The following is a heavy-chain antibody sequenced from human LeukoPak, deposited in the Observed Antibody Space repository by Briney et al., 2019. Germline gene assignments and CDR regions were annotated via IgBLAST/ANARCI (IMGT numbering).Heavy chain of an antibody. CDR3: ARERLGDPYGMDV. CDR2: ISYDGSNK. D-gene: IGHD4-17*01. CDR1: GFILSDYA. Sequence: GGSLRLSCAASGFILSDYAMSWIRQAPGKGLEWVAVISYDGSNKYYADSVKGRFTISRDNSKNTLYLQMNSLRAEDTAVYYCARERLGDPYGMDVWGQGTTVTVSS. V-gene: IGHV3-30*04. J-gene: IGHJ6*02.